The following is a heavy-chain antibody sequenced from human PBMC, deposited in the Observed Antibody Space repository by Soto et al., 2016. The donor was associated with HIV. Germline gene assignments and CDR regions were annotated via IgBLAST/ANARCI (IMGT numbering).Heavy chain of an antibody. CDR3: ARDYYQYYYDSSGYLWD. J-gene: IGHJ4*02. V-gene: IGHV1-46*01. CDR1: GYTFTLYY. Sequence: QMQLVQSGAEVKKPGASVKVSCKTSGYTFTLYYMHWVRQAPGQGLEWMGAINPRGGSTSYAQKFQGRVAMTRDTSASTVYMELSSLRSDDTAVYYCARDYYQYYYDSSGYLWDWGQGTLVTVSS. D-gene: IGHD3-22*01. CDR2: INPRGGST.